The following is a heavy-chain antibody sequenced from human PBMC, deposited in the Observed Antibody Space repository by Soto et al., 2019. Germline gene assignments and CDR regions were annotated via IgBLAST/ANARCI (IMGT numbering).Heavy chain of an antibody. J-gene: IGHJ4*02. Sequence: QVELVQSGGEVKKPGASVKVSCKASGYTFTSHGISWVRQAPGQGLEWVGWINANNDNSVSAQKFQDSGTVTTDTTTSTVYMELRSLTSDDTAFYYCARTPTCSRLGDHWGQGTLVTVAS. CDR2: INANNDNS. CDR3: ARTPTCSRLGDH. V-gene: IGHV1-18*04. CDR1: GYTFTSHG. D-gene: IGHD2-2*01.